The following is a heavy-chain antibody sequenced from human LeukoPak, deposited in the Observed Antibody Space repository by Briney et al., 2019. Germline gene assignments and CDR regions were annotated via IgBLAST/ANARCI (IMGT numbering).Heavy chain of an antibody. J-gene: IGHJ5*02. CDR1: GGSISSGSYY. CDR3: AREVPGVLWPFGGSWFDP. Sequence: KTSETLSLTCTVSGGSISSGSYYWSWIRQPAGKGLEWIGRIYTSGSTNYNPSLKSRVTISVDTSKNQFSLKLSSVTAADTAVYYCAREVPGVLWPFGGSWFDPWGQGTLVTVSS. CDR2: IYTSGST. V-gene: IGHV4-61*02. D-gene: IGHD3-10*01.